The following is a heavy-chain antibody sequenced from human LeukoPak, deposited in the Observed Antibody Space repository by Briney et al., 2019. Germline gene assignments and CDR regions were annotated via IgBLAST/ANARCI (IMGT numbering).Heavy chain of an antibody. J-gene: IGHJ5*02. V-gene: IGHV3-23*01. CDR3: AKVALDIVVVVAATRSWFDP. CDR2: ISGSGGST. CDR1: GFTFSSYA. Sequence: GGSLRLSCAASGFTFSSYAMSWVRQAPGKGLEWVSAISGSGGSTYYADSVKGRFTISRDNSKNTLYLQMNSLRAEDTAVYYCAKVALDIVVVVAATRSWFDPWGQGTLVTVSS. D-gene: IGHD2-15*01.